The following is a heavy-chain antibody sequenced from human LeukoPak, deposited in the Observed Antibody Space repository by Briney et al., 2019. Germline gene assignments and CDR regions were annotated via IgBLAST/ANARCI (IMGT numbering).Heavy chain of an antibody. CDR1: GFTFSDYY. J-gene: IGHJ5*02. CDR3: ARDSSGWYHWFDP. CDR2: ISSSGSTI. D-gene: IGHD6-19*01. V-gene: IGHV3-11*04. Sequence: GGSLRLSCAASGFTFSDYYMNWIRQAPGKGLEWVSYISSSGSTIYYADSVKGRFTISRDNAKNSLYLQMNSLRVEDTAVYYCARDSSGWYHWFDPWGQGTLVTVSS.